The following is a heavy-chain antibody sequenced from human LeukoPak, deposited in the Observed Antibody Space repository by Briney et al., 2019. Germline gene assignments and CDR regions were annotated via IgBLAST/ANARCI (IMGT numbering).Heavy chain of an antibody. J-gene: IGHJ5*02. CDR2: INPNSGGT. Sequence: ASVKVSCKASGYTFTGYYMHRVRQAPGQGLEWMGWINPNSGGTNYAQKFQGRVTMTRDTSISTAYMELSRLRSDDTAVYYCARVRAITGTTPQFDPWGQGTLVTVSS. CDR1: GYTFTGYY. CDR3: ARVRAITGTTPQFDP. D-gene: IGHD1-20*01. V-gene: IGHV1-2*02.